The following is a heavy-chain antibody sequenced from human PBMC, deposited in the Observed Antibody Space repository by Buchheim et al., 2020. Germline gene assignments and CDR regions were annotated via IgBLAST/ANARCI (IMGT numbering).Heavy chain of an antibody. CDR2: INHSGST. CDR1: GGSFSGYY. Sequence: QVQLQQWGAGLLKPSETLSLTCAVYGGSFSGYYWSWIRQPPGKGLEWIGEINHSGSTNYNPSLKSRVTISVDTSKNQFSLQLSSVTAADTAVYYCARAIYDYVWGSYRPKIYGMDVWGQGTT. CDR3: ARAIYDYVWGSYRPKIYGMDV. J-gene: IGHJ6*02. D-gene: IGHD3-16*02. V-gene: IGHV4-34*01.